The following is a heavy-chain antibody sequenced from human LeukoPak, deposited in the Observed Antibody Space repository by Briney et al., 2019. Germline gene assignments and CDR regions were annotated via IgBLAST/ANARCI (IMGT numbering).Heavy chain of an antibody. CDR1: GYTFTGYY. D-gene: IGHD2-15*01. CDR2: INPNSGGT. CDR3: ASLCSGGSCYLGGYDAFDI. J-gene: IGHJ3*02. Sequence: ASVKVSCKASGYTFTGYYMHWVRQAPGQGLEGMGWINPNSGGTNYAQKFQGRVTMTRDTSISTAYMELSRLRSDDTAVYYCASLCSGGSCYLGGYDAFDIWGQGTMVTVSS. V-gene: IGHV1-2*02.